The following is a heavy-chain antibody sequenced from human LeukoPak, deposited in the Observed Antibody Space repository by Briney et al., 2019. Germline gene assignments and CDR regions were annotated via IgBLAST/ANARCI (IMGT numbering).Heavy chain of an antibody. CDR2: INPSGGST. V-gene: IGHV1-46*01. J-gene: IGHJ4*02. Sequence: ASVKVSCKASGYTFTSYYMHWVRQAPGQGLEWMGIINPSGGSTSYTQEFQGRVTMTRDTSTSTVYMELSSLRSEDTAVYYCARDIRRIAAADDYWGQGTLVTVSS. D-gene: IGHD6-13*01. CDR3: ARDIRRIAAADDY. CDR1: GYTFTSYY.